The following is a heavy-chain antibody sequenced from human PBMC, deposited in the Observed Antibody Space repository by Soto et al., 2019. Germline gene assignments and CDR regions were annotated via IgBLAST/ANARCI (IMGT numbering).Heavy chain of an antibody. CDR1: GFTFSSYA. J-gene: IGHJ5*02. Sequence: GGSLRLSCAASGFTFSSYAMSWVRQAPGKGLEWVSAISGSGGSTYYADSVKGRFTISRDNARNSLYLQMNSLRAEDTAVYYCARAYYYDSSGYLNWFDPWGQGTLVTVSS. CDR2: ISGSGGST. D-gene: IGHD3-22*01. CDR3: ARAYYYDSSGYLNWFDP. V-gene: IGHV3-23*01.